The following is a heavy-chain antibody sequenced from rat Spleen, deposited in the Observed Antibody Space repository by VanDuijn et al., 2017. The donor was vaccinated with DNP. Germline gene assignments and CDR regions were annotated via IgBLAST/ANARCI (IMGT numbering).Heavy chain of an antibody. V-gene: IGHV2S12*01. J-gene: IGHJ3*01. CDR3: TRGVTTVVTGWFAY. Sequence: VQLVESGGGLVQPGRSLKLSCAASGFTFSDYYMAWVRQPPGKVLEWIAAISSGGSTYYNSALKSRLSISRDTSKSQVFLKMNSLQTEDTAIYYCTRGVTTVVTGWFAYWGQGTLVTVSS. D-gene: IGHD1-1*01. CDR1: GFTFSDYY. CDR2: ISSGGST.